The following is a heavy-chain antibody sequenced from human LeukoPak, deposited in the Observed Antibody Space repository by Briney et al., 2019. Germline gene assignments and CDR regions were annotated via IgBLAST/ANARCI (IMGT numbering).Heavy chain of an antibody. V-gene: IGHV3-74*01. D-gene: IGHD3-3*01. Sequence: PGGSLRLSCAASGFTFSSYWMHWVRQAPGKGLVWVSRIDSDGSSTSNADSVKGRFTISRDNAKNTMYLEMNSLRAEDTAIYYCARGLTIFGVVNDAFDIWGQGTIVTVSS. CDR3: ARGLTIFGVVNDAFDI. CDR1: GFTFSSYW. J-gene: IGHJ3*02. CDR2: IDSDGSST.